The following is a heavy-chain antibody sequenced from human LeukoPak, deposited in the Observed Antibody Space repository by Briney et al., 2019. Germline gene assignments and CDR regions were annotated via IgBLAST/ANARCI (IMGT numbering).Heavy chain of an antibody. CDR3: ASSPPYYYDSSGQFDY. V-gene: IGHV3-30*04. CDR1: GFTFSNYA. D-gene: IGHD3-22*01. CDR2: ISYDGRNK. Sequence: PGGSLRLSCAASGFTFSNYAMHWVRQAPGKGLEWMSVISYDGRNKYYADSVKGRFTISRDNSKNTLYLQMNSLRAEDTAVYYCASSPPYYYDSSGQFDYWGQGTLVTVSS. J-gene: IGHJ4*02.